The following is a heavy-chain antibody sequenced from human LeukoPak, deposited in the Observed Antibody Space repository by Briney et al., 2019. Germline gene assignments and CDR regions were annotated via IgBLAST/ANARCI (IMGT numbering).Heavy chain of an antibody. D-gene: IGHD3-3*01. J-gene: IGHJ6*02. CDR1: GGTFSSYA. CDR3: ARSSLGYYDFWSGYYTVYGMDV. CDR2: IIPILGIA. Sequence: SVKVSCKASGGTFSSYAISWVRQAPGQGLEWMGRIIPILGIANYAQKFQGRVTITADKSTSTAYMELSSLRSEDTAVYYCARSSLGYYDFWSGYYTVYGMDVWGQGTTVTVSS. V-gene: IGHV1-69*04.